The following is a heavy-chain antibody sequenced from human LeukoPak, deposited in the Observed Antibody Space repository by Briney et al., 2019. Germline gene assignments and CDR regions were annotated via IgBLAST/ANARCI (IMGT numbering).Heavy chain of an antibody. V-gene: IGHV1-2*02. CDR1: GYTFTGYY. Sequence: ASVKVSCKASGYTFTGYYMHWVRQAPGQGLEWMGWINPNSGGTNYAQKFQSRVTMTRDTSISTAYMELSRLRSDDTAVYYCARVPWMRWVTVPCFDYWGQGTLVTVSS. J-gene: IGHJ4*02. CDR3: ARVPWMRWVTVPCFDY. CDR2: INPNSGGT. D-gene: IGHD2-21*02.